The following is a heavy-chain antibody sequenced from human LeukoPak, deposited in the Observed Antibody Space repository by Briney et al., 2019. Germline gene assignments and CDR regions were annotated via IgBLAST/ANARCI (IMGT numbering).Heavy chain of an antibody. CDR1: GGSFSGYY. V-gene: IGHV4-34*01. D-gene: IGHD2-2*01. CDR3: ARHLLWGYCSSTSCYGRFDP. CDR2: INHSGST. Sequence: PSETLSLTCAVYGGSFSGYYWSWIRQPPGKGLEWIGEINHSGSTNYNPSLKSRVTISVDTSKNQFSLKLSSVTAADTAVYYCARHLLWGYCSSTSCYGRFDPWGQGTLVTVSS. J-gene: IGHJ5*02.